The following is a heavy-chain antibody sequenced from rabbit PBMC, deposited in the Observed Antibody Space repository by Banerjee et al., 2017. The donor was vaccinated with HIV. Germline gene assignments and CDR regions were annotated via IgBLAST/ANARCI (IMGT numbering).Heavy chain of an antibody. J-gene: IGHJ4*01. CDR1: GFTFSSTYY. D-gene: IGHD6-1*01. V-gene: IGHV1S40*01. Sequence: QSLEESGGGLVQPEGSLALTYKASGFTFSSTYYMCWVRQAPGKGLEWIACIYAGSRGTTYYASWAKGRFTISKTSSTTVTLQMTSLTAADTATYFCASQGGGDSDGYATNLWGPGTLVTVS. CDR2: IYAGSRGTT. CDR3: ASQGGGDSDGYATNL.